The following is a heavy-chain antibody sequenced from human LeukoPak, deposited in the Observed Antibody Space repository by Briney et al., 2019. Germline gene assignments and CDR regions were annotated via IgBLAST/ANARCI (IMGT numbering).Heavy chain of an antibody. V-gene: IGHV4-39*01. D-gene: IGHD3-22*01. J-gene: IGHJ3*02. CDR2: IYYSGTT. CDR1: GGSIISSTYY. CDR3: ARHSRGYYDSTGYYYGSHAFDI. Sequence: SDTLSLTCTVSGGSIISSTYYWGWIRQPPGKGLERIGRIYYSGTTYYNPSLKSPATLSVNTSRNQFSLKLSSVTAADTAVFHCARHSRGYYDSTGYYYGSHAFDIWGQGTMVTVSS.